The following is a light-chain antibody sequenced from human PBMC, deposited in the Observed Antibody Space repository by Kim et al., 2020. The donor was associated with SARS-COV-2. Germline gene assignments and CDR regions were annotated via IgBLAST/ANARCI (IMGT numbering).Light chain of an antibody. V-gene: IGLV6-57*03. CDR3: QSYGTNVV. CDR2: EDN. CDR1: SGSVASNY. Sequence: PGKTLINSCPRNSGSVASNYVQWYQQRPGSAPTTVICEDNRRPSEVPDRFSGSIDSSSNSASLTISGLMTEDEADYFCQSYGTNVVFGGGTQLTVL. J-gene: IGLJ2*01.